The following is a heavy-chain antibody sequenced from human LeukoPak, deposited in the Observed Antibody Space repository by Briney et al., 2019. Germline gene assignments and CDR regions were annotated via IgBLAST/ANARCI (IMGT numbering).Heavy chain of an antibody. CDR2: IYYSRVT. CDR1: GGSINTYY. CDR3: ARGTTMLAVAGTGAWFDP. Sequence: SETLSLTCTVSGGSINTYYWSWIRQPPGKGLEWIGHIYYSRVTMYNPSLKSRVTISIDTSKSQLSLKVNSVTAADTAVYYCARGTTMLAVAGTGAWFDPWGQGTLVTVSS. V-gene: IGHV4-59*08. D-gene: IGHD6-19*01. J-gene: IGHJ5*02.